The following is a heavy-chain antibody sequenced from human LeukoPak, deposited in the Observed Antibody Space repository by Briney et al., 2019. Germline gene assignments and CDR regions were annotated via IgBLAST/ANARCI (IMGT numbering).Heavy chain of an antibody. CDR3: SRGGLYRYSGTSGDY. CDR1: GFSFSTYW. J-gene: IGHJ4*02. CDR2: INQHGSET. Sequence: GGSLRLSCEVSGFSFSTYWMTWVRQAPGKGLEWVANINQHGSETYYVDSVKGRYIISRDNAKNSLFLQMDSLTGEDTAVYYCSRGGLYRYSGTSGDYWGQGTLVTVSS. V-gene: IGHV3-7*01. D-gene: IGHD1-26*01.